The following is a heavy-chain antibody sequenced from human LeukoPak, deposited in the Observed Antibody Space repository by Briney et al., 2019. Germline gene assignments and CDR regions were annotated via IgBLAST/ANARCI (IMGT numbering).Heavy chain of an antibody. V-gene: IGHV3-9*01. Sequence: GGSLRLSCAASGFTFDDYAMHWVRQAPGKGLEWVSGISWNSGSIGYADSVKGRFTISRDNAKNSLYLQMNSLRAEDTALYYCAKGLDSSGYYSNDAFDIWGQGTMVTVSS. J-gene: IGHJ3*02. CDR2: ISWNSGSI. CDR3: AKGLDSSGYYSNDAFDI. D-gene: IGHD3-22*01. CDR1: GFTFDDYA.